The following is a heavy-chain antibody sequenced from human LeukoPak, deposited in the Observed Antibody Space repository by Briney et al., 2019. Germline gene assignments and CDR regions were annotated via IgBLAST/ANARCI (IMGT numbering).Heavy chain of an antibody. CDR2: IYHSGST. J-gene: IGHJ4*02. CDR3: ARLTMVRGVPDY. V-gene: IGHV4-30-2*01. CDR1: GGSISSGGYY. Sequence: SETLSLTCAVSGGSISSGGYYWSWIRQPPGRGLEWVGYIYHSGSTYYNPSLKSRVTISVDRSKNQFSLKLSSVTAADTAVYYCARLTMVRGVPDYWGQGTLVTVSS. D-gene: IGHD3-10*01.